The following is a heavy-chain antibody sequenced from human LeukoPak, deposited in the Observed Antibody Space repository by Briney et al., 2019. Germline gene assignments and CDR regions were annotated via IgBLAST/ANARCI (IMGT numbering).Heavy chain of an antibody. CDR1: GFTFSNYW. V-gene: IGHV3-7*01. CDR2: INQYGDEK. J-gene: IGHJ4*02. D-gene: IGHD3/OR15-3a*01. Sequence: GGSLRLSCAASGFTFSNYWMSWVRQAPGKGLEWVASINQYGDEKDYVDSVKGRFTISRDNAKNSLYLHINSLRAEDTAVYYCARDLRTDSFFSPFDYWGQGTLITVSS. CDR3: ARDLRTDSFFSPFDY.